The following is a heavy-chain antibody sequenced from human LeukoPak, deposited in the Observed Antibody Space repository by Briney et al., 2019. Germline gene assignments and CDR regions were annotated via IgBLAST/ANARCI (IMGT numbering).Heavy chain of an antibody. CDR2: ISSSSSYI. CDR1: GFTFSSYS. V-gene: IGHV3-21*01. CDR3: ARGSRKWLEVNFDY. J-gene: IGHJ4*02. Sequence: GSLRLSCAASGFTFSSYSMNWVRPAPGKGLEWVSSISSSSSYIYYADSVKGRFTISRDNAKNSLYLQMNSLRAEDTAVYYCARGSRKWLEVNFDYWGQGTLVTVSS. D-gene: IGHD6-19*01.